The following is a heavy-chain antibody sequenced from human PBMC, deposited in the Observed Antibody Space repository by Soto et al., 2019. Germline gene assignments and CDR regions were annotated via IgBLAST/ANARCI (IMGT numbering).Heavy chain of an antibody. D-gene: IGHD2-2*01. CDR2: IYYSGST. Sequence: SETLSLTCTVSGGSISSSSYYWGWIRQPLGKGLEWIGSIYYSGSTYYNPSLKSRVTISVDTSKNQFSLKLSSVTAADTAVYYCARHTWGRQRGWFDPWGQGTLVTVSS. J-gene: IGHJ5*02. CDR3: ARHTWGRQRGWFDP. V-gene: IGHV4-39*01. CDR1: GGSISSSSYY.